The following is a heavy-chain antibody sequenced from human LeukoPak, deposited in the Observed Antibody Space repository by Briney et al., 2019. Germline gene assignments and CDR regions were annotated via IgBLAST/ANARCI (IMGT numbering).Heavy chain of an antibody. CDR3: AKGAVAVFSNWFDP. CDR1: GFTFDDYA. CDR2: ISWNSGSI. V-gene: IGHV3-9*01. Sequence: GGSLRLSCAASGFTFDDYAMHWVRQAPGKGLEWVSGISWNSGSIGYADSVKGRFTISRDNAKNSLYLQMNSLRAEDTALYYCAKGAVAVFSNWFDPWGQGTLVTVSS. J-gene: IGHJ5*02. D-gene: IGHD6-19*01.